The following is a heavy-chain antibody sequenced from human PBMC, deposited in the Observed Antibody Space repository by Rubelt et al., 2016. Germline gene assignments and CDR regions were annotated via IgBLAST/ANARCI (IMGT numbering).Heavy chain of an antibody. CDR1: GYTFTGYY. D-gene: IGHD6-19*01. CDR2: IDPNSGGT. V-gene: IGHV1-2*02. J-gene: IGHJ4*02. CDR3: ARDLYKGPRWLVAY. Sequence: QVQLVQSGAEVKKPGASVKISCKASGYTFTGYYMHWVRQAPGQGLEWMGWIDPNSGGTNYAQKFKGRVTMPRDTSISTAYMELSRLRSDDTAVYYCARDLYKGPRWLVAYWGQGTLVTVSS.